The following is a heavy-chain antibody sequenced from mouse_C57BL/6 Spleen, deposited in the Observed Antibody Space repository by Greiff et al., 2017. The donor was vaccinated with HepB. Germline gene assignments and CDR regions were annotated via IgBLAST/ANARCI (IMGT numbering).Heavy chain of an antibody. CDR3: ARWILTTVVATDY. CDR2: IHPNSGST. V-gene: IGHV1-64*01. CDR1: GYTFTSYW. Sequence: VQLQQSGAELVKPGASVKLSCKASGYTFTSYWMHWVKQRPGQGLEWIGMIHPNSGSTNYNEKFKSKATLTVDKSSSTAYMQLSSLTSADSAVYYCARWILTTVVATDYWGQGTTLTVSA. J-gene: IGHJ2*01. D-gene: IGHD1-1*01.